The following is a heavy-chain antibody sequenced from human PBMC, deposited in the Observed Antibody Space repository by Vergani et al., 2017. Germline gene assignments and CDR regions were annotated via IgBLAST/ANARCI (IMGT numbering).Heavy chain of an antibody. D-gene: IGHD2-2*02. Sequence: QVQLQESGPGLVKPSQTLSLTCTVSGGSISSGSYYWSWIRQPAGKGLEWIGRLYTSGSTNYNPSLKSRFTISVETSKNQFSLKLSSVTAADTAVYYCARDRYCSSTSCYMGAFDIWGQGTMVTVSS. J-gene: IGHJ3*02. CDR1: GGSISSGSYY. CDR3: ARDRYCSSTSCYMGAFDI. CDR2: LYTSGST. V-gene: IGHV4-61*02.